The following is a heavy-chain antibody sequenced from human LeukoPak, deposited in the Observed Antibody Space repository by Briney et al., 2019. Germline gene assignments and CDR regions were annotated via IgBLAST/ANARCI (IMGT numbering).Heavy chain of an antibody. V-gene: IGHV3-NL1*01. J-gene: IGHJ4*02. Sequence: GGSLRLSCAASGFSFSSYGMHWIRQAPGKGLEWVSVIYSGGSTYYADSVKGRFTISRDNSKNTLYLQMNSLRAEDTAVYYCASSGRVEQQLVLSFPAPFYFDYWGQGTLVTVSS. CDR3: ASSGRVEQQLVLSFPAPFYFDY. CDR2: IYSGGST. D-gene: IGHD6-13*01. CDR1: GFSFSSYG.